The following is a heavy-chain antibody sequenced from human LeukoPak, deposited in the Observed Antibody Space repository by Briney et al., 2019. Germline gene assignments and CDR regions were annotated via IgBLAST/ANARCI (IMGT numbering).Heavy chain of an antibody. D-gene: IGHD1-14*01. CDR3: ARGRRNHFDY. Sequence: ASVKVSCKASGYTFTSYGISWVRQAPGQGLEWMGWISAYNGNTNYAQKFQGRVTMTRNTSISTAYMELSSLRSEDTAVYYCARGRRNHFDYWGQGTLVTVSS. V-gene: IGHV1-18*01. CDR2: ISAYNGNT. J-gene: IGHJ4*02. CDR1: GYTFTSYG.